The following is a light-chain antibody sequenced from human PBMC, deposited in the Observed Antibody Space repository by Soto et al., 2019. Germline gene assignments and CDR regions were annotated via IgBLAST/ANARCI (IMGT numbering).Light chain of an antibody. V-gene: IGLV2-14*01. CDR1: SSDVGGYNY. CDR2: EVS. J-gene: IGLJ1*01. Sequence: ALTQPASVSGSPGQSITISCTGTSSDVGGYNYVSWYQQHPGKAPKLMIYEVSNRPSGVSNRFSGSKSGNTASLTISELQAEDEADYYCSSYTSSSTPLYVFGTGTKVTVL. CDR3: SSYTSSSTPLYV.